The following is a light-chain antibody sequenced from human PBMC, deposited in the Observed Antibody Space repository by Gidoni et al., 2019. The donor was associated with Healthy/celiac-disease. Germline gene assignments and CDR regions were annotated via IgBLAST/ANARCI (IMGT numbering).Light chain of an antibody. CDR2: GAS. CDR3: QQYGSSPFT. CDR1: QSVSSSY. V-gene: IGKV3-20*01. J-gene: IGKJ3*01. Sequence: EIVLTQSTGTLSLSPGERATLSCRASQSVSSSYLAWYQQKPGQAPRLLIDGASSRATGIPDRFSGSGSGTDFTLTISRLEPEDFAVYYCQQYGSSPFTFXPXTKVDIK.